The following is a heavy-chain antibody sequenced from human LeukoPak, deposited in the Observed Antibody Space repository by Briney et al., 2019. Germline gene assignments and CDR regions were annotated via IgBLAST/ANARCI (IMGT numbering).Heavy chain of an antibody. D-gene: IGHD3-10*01. CDR1: GFTFSIYG. Sequence: GGSLRLSCAASGFTFSIYGMHWVRQAPGKGLEWVAVIWYDGSNKYYADSVKGRFTISRDNSKNTLYLQMNSLRAEDTAVYYCARDGDMVRGVIFDYWGQGTLVTVSS. CDR3: ARDGDMVRGVIFDY. J-gene: IGHJ4*02. CDR2: IWYDGSNK. V-gene: IGHV3-33*01.